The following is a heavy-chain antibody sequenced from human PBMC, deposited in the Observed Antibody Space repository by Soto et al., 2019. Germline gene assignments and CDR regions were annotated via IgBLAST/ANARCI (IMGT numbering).Heavy chain of an antibody. V-gene: IGHV4-39*01. CDR3: AVVGPRLWFGELLPRP. J-gene: IGHJ5*02. CDR2: SYYSGST. CDR1: GGSISGSNYY. Sequence: PSETLSLTCTVSGGSISGSNYYWGWVRQPPGKGLEWIGSSYYSGSTYYNPSLKSRVTISVDTSKNQFSLKLNSVTAADTAVYYCAVVGPRLWFGELLPRPWGQGTLVTGSS. D-gene: IGHD3-10*01.